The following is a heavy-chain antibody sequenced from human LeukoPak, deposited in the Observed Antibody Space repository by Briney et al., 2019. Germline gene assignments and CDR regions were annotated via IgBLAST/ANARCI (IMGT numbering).Heavy chain of an antibody. CDR2: ISGNGDIT. Sequence: GGSLRLSCAASRFTFNTYAVNWVRQAPGKGLEWVSAISGNGDITYYADSVRGRFTISRDNSKNTLFLQMNSLRAEDTAVYYCARVKRDCSGGTCYSYDYWGQGTLVTISS. V-gene: IGHV3-23*01. J-gene: IGHJ4*02. CDR3: ARVKRDCSGGTCYSYDY. CDR1: RFTFNTYA. D-gene: IGHD2-15*01.